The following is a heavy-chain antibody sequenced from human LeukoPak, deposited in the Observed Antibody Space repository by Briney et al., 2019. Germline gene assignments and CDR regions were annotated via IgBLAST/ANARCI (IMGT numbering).Heavy chain of an antibody. Sequence: ASVKVSCKASGYTFTSYGISCVRQAPGQGLEWMGWISAYNGNTNYAQKLQGRVTMTTDTSTSTAYMELRSLRSDDTAVYYCARVPPTDVGVGYMDVWGKGTTVTVSS. J-gene: IGHJ6*03. CDR3: ARVPPTDVGVGYMDV. V-gene: IGHV1-18*01. CDR1: GYTFTSYG. D-gene: IGHD3-16*01. CDR2: ISAYNGNT.